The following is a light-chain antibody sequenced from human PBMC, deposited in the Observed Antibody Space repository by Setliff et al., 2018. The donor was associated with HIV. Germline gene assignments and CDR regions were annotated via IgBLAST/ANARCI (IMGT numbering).Light chain of an antibody. CDR2: EAS. J-gene: IGKJ4*01. CDR3: QQYGGPLT. Sequence: DIRMTQSPSTLSASVGDRVTITCRASQSISGLLAWYQQKPGKAPKLLIYEASTLESGVPSRFSGSGSGTEFTLTISSLQPDDFATYFCQQYGGPLTFGGGT. CDR1: QSISGL. V-gene: IGKV1-5*03.